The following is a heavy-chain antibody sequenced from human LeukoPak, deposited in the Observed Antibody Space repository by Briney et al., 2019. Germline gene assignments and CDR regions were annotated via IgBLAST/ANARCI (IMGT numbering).Heavy chain of an antibody. D-gene: IGHD3-3*01. CDR2: ISAYNGNT. CDR1: GYTFTSYG. J-gene: IGHJ6*03. CDR3: ARVIVKRNYDFWSGYYFRPDAYYYYYMDV. V-gene: IGHV1-18*01. Sequence: ASVKVSCKASGYTFTSYGISWVRQAPGQGLEWMGWISAYNGNTNYAQKLQGRVTMTTDTSTSTAYMELRSLRSDDTAVYYCARVIVKRNYDFWSGYYFRPDAYYYYYMDVWGKGTTVTVSS.